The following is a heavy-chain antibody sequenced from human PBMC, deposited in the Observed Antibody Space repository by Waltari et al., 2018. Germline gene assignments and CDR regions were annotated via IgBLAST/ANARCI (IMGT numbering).Heavy chain of an antibody. J-gene: IGHJ6*02. CDR3: ARGAAAGTGSYYYGMDV. V-gene: IGHV4-4*07. CDR2: IYTSGST. Sequence: QVQLQESGPGLVKPSETLSLTCTVPGGSISSYYWSWIRQPAGKGLEWIGRIYTSGSTNYNPSLKSRVTISVDKSKNQFSLKLSSVTAADTAVYYCARGAAAGTGSYYYGMDVWGQGTTVTVSS. D-gene: IGHD6-13*01. CDR1: GGSISSYY.